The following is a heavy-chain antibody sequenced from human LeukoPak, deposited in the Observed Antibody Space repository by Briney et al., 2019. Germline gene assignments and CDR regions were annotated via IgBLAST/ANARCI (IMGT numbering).Heavy chain of an antibody. CDR2: INAGNGNT. CDR3: ARDHGSSKEDDAFDI. CDR1: GYTFTNYA. D-gene: IGHD6-13*01. Sequence: ASVKVSCKASGYTFTNYAMHWLRQAPGQRLEWMGWINAGNGNTKYSQKFQGRVTITRDTSASTAYMELSSLRSEDTAVYYCARDHGSSKEDDAFDIWGQGTMVTVSS. J-gene: IGHJ3*02. V-gene: IGHV1-3*01.